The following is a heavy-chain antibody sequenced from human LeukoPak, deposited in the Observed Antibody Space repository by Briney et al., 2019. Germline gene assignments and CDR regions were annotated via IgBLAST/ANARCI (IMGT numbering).Heavy chain of an antibody. Sequence: SVKVSCKASGGTFSSYAISWVRQAPGQGLEWMGGIIPIFGTANYAQKFQGRVTITTDESTSTAYMELSSLRSEDTAVYYCASGRFLEWLAFDYWGQGTLVTVSS. V-gene: IGHV1-69*05. J-gene: IGHJ4*02. CDR3: ASGRFLEWLAFDY. D-gene: IGHD3-3*01. CDR1: GGTFSSYA. CDR2: IIPIFGTA.